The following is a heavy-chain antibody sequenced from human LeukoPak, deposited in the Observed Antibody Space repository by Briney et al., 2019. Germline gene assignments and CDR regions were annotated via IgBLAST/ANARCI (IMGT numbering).Heavy chain of an antibody. D-gene: IGHD6-19*01. CDR1: GYTFTSYG. CDR3: ARDAKYTCTSGWSDFDY. V-gene: IGHV1-18*01. J-gene: IGHJ4*02. Sequence: GASVKVSCKASGYTFTSYGISWERQAPGQGLEWMGWISAYNGNTNYAQKLQGRVTMTTDTSTSTAYMELRSLRSDDTAVYYCARDAKYTCTSGWSDFDYWGQGTLVTVSS. CDR2: ISAYNGNT.